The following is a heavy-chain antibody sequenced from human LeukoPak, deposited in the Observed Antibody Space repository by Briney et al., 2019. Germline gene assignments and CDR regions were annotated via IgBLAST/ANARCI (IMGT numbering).Heavy chain of an antibody. D-gene: IGHD3-16*02. J-gene: IGHJ3*02. Sequence: PSETLSLTCTVSGYSLSSGYYWGWIRQPPGKGLEWIGSIYHSGSTYYNPSLKSRVTISVDTSKNQFSLKLSSVTAADTAVYYCARGFGDYVWGSYRTYAFDIWGQGTMVTVSS. V-gene: IGHV4-38-2*02. CDR2: IYHSGST. CDR3: ARGFGDYVWGSYRTYAFDI. CDR1: GYSLSSGYY.